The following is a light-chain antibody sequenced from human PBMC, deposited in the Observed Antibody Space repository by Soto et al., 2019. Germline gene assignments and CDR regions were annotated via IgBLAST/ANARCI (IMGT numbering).Light chain of an antibody. CDR2: EAS. J-gene: IGKJ1*01. CDR3: QQHNDYWT. V-gene: IGKV1-5*01. CDR1: QGISGW. Sequence: DTQLTQSPSTLAASVGDRVTITCRASQGISGWLAWYQQKPGKAPRLLIYEASTLDSGVPSRFSGSGSGTEFTLTISSLQPDDFATYFCQQHNDYWTFGQGTKVDNK.